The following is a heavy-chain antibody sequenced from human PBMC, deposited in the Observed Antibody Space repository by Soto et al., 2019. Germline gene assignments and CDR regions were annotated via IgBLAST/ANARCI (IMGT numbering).Heavy chain of an antibody. CDR3: ARAIITGTFRGANWFDP. CDR2: INPSGGST. J-gene: IGHJ5*02. D-gene: IGHD1-20*01. Sequence: QVQLVQSGAEVKKPGASVKVSCKASGYTFTSYYMHWVRQAPGQGLEWMGIINPSGGSTSYAQKFQGRVTMTRDTATSTVYMELSSLRSEDTAVYYCARAIITGTFRGANWFDPWGQGTLVTVSS. V-gene: IGHV1-46*01. CDR1: GYTFTSYY.